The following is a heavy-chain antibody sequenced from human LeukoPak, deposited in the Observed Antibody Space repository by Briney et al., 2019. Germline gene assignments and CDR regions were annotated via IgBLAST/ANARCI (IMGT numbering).Heavy chain of an antibody. V-gene: IGHV4-34*01. D-gene: IGHD6-13*01. CDR2: INHSGST. CDR3: AREIDSSSWGYYYYYMDV. Sequence: SETLSLTCAVYGGSFSGYYWSWIRQPPGKGLEWIGEINHSGSTNYNPSLKSRVTILVDTSKNQFSLKLSSVTAADTAVYYCAREIDSSSWGYYYYYMDVWGKGTTVTVSS. CDR1: GGSFSGYY. J-gene: IGHJ6*03.